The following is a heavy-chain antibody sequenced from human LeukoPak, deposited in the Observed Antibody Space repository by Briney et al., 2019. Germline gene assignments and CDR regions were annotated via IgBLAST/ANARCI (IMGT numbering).Heavy chain of an antibody. Sequence: GGSLRLSCAAPGFTLSSNYMSWVRQAPGKGLEWGSVIYSGGSTYYADSVKGRFTISRDNSKNTLYLQMNSLRAEDTAVYYCARDTGYSYGYVDYYYGMDVWGQGTTVTVSS. CDR2: IYSGGST. D-gene: IGHD5-18*01. CDR3: ARDTGYSYGYVDYYYGMDV. J-gene: IGHJ6*02. V-gene: IGHV3-66*01. CDR1: GFTLSSNY.